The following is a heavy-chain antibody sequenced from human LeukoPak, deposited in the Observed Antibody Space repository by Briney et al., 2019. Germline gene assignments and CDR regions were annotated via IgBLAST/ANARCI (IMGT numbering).Heavy chain of an antibody. V-gene: IGHV4-39*07. CDR3: ARGPPWDGYKCRPWYFDY. Sequence: PSETLSLTCTVSGGSISSSSYYWGWIRQPPGKGLEWIGSIYYSGSTYYNPSLKSRVTISVGTSKNQFSLKLSSVTAADTAVYYCARGPPWDGYKCRPWYFDYWGQGTLVTVSS. J-gene: IGHJ4*02. CDR2: IYYSGST. D-gene: IGHD5-24*01. CDR1: GGSISSSSYY.